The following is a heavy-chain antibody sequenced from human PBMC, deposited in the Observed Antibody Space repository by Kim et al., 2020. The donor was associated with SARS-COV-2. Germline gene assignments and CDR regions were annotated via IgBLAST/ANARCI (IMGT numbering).Heavy chain of an antibody. D-gene: IGHD2-21*02. J-gene: IGHJ4*02. CDR3: AKVGRESREVVTAFY. Sequence: GGSLRLSCAASGFTFSSYAMSWVRQAPGKGLEWVSAISGSGGSTYYADSVKGRFTISRYNSKNTLYLQMNSLRAEDTAVYYCAKVGRESREVVTAFYWGQGTLVTVSS. CDR1: GFTFSSYA. V-gene: IGHV3-23*01. CDR2: ISGSGGST.